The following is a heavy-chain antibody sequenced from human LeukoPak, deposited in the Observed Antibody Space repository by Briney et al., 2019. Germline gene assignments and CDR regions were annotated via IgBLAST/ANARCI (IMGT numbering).Heavy chain of an antibody. CDR3: ARDSTYYYASGSSGPHYFDY. D-gene: IGHD3-10*01. CDR1: GFTFSNYA. CDR2: ISNVETNT. J-gene: IGHJ4*02. Sequence: PGRSLRLSCAASGFTFSNYAMHWVRQAPGKGLEWVAVISNVETNTYYADSVKGRFTISRDNSKNTLYLQLNSLRAEDTPVYYCARDSTYYYASGSSGPHYFDYWGQGTLVTVSS. V-gene: IGHV3-30*01.